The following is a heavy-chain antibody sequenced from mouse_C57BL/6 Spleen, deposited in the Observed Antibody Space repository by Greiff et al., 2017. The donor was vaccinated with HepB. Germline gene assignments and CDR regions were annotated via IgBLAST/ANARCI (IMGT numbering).Heavy chain of an antibody. J-gene: IGHJ4*01. V-gene: IGHV1-15*01. CDR3: TRGSYDYYAMDY. CDR1: GYTFTDYE. D-gene: IGHD1-1*01. Sequence: VQLQESGAELVRPGASVTLSCKASGYTFTDYEMHWVKQTPVHGLEWIGAIDPETGGTAYNQKFNGKAILTADKSSSTAYMELRSLTSEDSAVYYCTRGSYDYYAMDYWGQGTSVTVSS. CDR2: IDPETGGT.